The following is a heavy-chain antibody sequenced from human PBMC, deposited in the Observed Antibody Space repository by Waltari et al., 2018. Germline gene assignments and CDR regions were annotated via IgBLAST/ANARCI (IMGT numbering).Heavy chain of an antibody. V-gene: IGHV3-33*01. D-gene: IGHD3-9*01. J-gene: IGHJ6*02. CDR3: ARDHTLSGYFGDGMDL. CDR1: EFTSSPSG. Sequence: QQRLVESGGGVVQPGRSLSLACAASEFTSSPSGMHWVRQAPGRGLEGVAFISYEGSNKYYVASVKGRFTVSRDNSKNTVFLQMNSLRAEDTAVYYCARDHTLSGYFGDGMDLWGQGTTVTVSS. CDR2: ISYEGSNK.